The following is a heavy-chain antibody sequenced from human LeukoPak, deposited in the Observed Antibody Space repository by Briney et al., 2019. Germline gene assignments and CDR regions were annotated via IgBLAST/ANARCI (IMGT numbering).Heavy chain of an antibody. Sequence: SETLSLTCTVSGGSISSYYWSWIRQPAGKGLEWIGRIYTSGSTNYNPSLKSRVTISVDTSKNQFSLKLSSVTAADTAVYYCARRHSSSWDFDYWGQGTLVTVSS. CDR2: IYTSGST. V-gene: IGHV4-4*07. J-gene: IGHJ4*02. D-gene: IGHD6-13*01. CDR1: GGSISSYY. CDR3: ARRHSSSWDFDY.